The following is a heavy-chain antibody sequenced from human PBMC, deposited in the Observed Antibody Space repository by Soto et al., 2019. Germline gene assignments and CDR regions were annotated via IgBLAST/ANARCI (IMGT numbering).Heavy chain of an antibody. Sequence: EVQLVEYGGGLVKPGRSLRLSCAVSGFTFSSHWMHWVRQAPGKGLVWVSRINSDGSSTNYADSVKGRFTISRDNAKNTLYLQMNSLGADDTAVYYCARDSSPYYDFWSGFYTYFDYWGQGALVTVSS. CDR1: GFTFSSHW. J-gene: IGHJ4*02. CDR3: ARDSSPYYDFWSGFYTYFDY. V-gene: IGHV3-74*01. CDR2: INSDGSST. D-gene: IGHD3-3*01.